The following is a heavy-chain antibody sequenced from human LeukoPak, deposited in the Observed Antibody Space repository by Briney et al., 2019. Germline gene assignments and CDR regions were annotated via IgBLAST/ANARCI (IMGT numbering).Heavy chain of an antibody. Sequence: GASVKVSCKASGYTFTSYGISWVRQAPGQGLEWMGWISAYNGNTNYAQKLQGRVTMTTDTSTSTAYMELRSLRSDDTAVYYCARVGSYYGSGSYSDYWGQGTQVTVSS. CDR3: ARVGSYYGSGSYSDY. CDR2: ISAYNGNT. V-gene: IGHV1-18*01. D-gene: IGHD3-10*01. J-gene: IGHJ4*02. CDR1: GYTFTSYG.